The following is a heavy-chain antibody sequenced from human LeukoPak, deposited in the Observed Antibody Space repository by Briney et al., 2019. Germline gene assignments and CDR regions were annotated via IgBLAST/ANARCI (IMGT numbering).Heavy chain of an antibody. CDR2: IYYSGST. V-gene: IGHV4-59*12. J-gene: IGHJ4*02. CDR3: ARRSPHWSSGWSGLDY. CDR1: GGSISSYY. D-gene: IGHD6-19*01. Sequence: SETLSLTCTVSGGSISSYYWSWIRQPPGKGLEWIGYIYYSGSTNYNPSLKSRVTISVDTSKNQFSLKLSSVTAADTAVYYCARRSPHWSSGWSGLDYWGQGTLVTVSS.